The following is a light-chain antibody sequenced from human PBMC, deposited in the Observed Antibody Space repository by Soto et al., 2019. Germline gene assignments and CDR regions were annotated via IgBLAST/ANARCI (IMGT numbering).Light chain of an antibody. J-gene: IGKJ5*01. CDR2: DAS. Sequence: EIGLTQSPGTLSLSPGERASPSCRAIQCVSSSYLAWYQQKPGQAPRLLIYDASNRATGIPARFSGSGSGTDFTLTISSLEPEDFAVYYCQQYNNWPPITFGQGTRLEIK. CDR1: QCVSSSY. V-gene: IGKV3-11*01. CDR3: QQYNNWPPIT.